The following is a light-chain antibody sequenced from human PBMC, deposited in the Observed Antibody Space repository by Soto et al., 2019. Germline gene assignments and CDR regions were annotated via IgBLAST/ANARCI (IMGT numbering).Light chain of an antibody. V-gene: IGKV3-11*01. Sequence: EIVLTQSPATPSLSPGDTATLSCRASQSVGKYLGWYQQKPGQAPRLLIYDASNRATGIPARFSGSGSGTDFTLTISNLEPEDFAFYYCQQRNNWPPGLTFGGGTKVEIK. CDR3: QQRNNWPPGLT. J-gene: IGKJ4*01. CDR1: QSVGKY. CDR2: DAS.